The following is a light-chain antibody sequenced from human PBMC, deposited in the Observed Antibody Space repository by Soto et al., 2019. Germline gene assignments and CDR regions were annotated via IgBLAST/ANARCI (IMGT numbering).Light chain of an antibody. CDR3: NSYTSRSTSYV. V-gene: IGLV2-14*01. Sequence: QSVLTQPASVSGSPGQSITISCTGTSSDVGSYNYVSWYQEHPGKAPKLMIYEVSNRPSGVSNRFSGSKSGNTASLTISGLQAEDEADYYCNSYTSRSTSYVFGTGTKLTVL. CDR2: EVS. CDR1: SSDVGSYNY. J-gene: IGLJ1*01.